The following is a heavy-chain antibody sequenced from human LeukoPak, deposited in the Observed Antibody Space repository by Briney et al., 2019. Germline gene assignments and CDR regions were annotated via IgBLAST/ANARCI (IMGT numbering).Heavy chain of an antibody. CDR3: ARGGRGGDYVLLDY. CDR2: INAGNGNT. D-gene: IGHD4-17*01. V-gene: IGHV1-3*03. CDR1: GYTFTSYA. Sequence: ASVKVSCKASGYTFTSYAMHWVRQAPGQRLEWMGWINAGNGNTKYSQEFQGRVTITRDTSASTAYMELSSLRSEDMAVYYCARGGRGGDYVLLDYWGQGTLVTVSS. J-gene: IGHJ4*02.